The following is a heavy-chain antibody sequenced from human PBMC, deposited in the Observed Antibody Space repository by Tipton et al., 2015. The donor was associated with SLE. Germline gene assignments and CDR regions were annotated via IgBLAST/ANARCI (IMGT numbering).Heavy chain of an antibody. D-gene: IGHD3-3*01. CDR2: IYYSGST. Sequence: LRLSCTVSGGSISSGDYYWSWIRQPPGKGLEWIGSIYYSGSTYYNPSLKSRVTISVDTSKNQFSLKLTSVTAADTAVYYCARVALFPSYMDVWGKGTTVTVSS. V-gene: IGHV4-39*07. J-gene: IGHJ6*03. CDR3: ARVALFPSYMDV. CDR1: GGSISSGDYY.